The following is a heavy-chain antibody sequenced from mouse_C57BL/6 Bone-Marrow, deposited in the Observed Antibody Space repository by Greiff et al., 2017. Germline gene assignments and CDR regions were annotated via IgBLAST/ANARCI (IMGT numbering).Heavy chain of an antibody. CDR3: ARSLLSNWYFDV. CDR1: GFNIKDYY. Sequence: VQLKEPGAELVKPGASVKLSCTASGFNIKDYYMHWVKQRTEQGLEWIGRIDPEDGETKYAPKFQGKATITADTSSNTAYLQLSSLTSEDTAVYYCARSLLSNWYFDVWGTGTTVTVSS. V-gene: IGHV14-2*01. J-gene: IGHJ1*03. CDR2: IDPEDGET. D-gene: IGHD6-2*01.